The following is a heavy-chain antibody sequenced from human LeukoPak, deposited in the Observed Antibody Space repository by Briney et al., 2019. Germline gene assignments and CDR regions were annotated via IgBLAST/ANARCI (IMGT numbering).Heavy chain of an antibody. Sequence: SQTLSLTCAISGDSVSNNSAAWNWIRQSPSRGLEWLGRTYHRSKWYDDYAVSMTSRITINADTSKNQFSLNLNSVTPEDTAVYYCARDGYSSTWYVFDVWGKGTVVTVSS. V-gene: IGHV6-1*01. J-gene: IGHJ3*01. CDR1: GDSVSNNSAA. CDR3: ARDGYSSTWYVFDV. CDR2: TYHRSKWYD. D-gene: IGHD6-13*01.